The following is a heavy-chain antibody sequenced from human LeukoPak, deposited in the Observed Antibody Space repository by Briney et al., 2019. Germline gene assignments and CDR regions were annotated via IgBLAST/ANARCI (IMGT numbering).Heavy chain of an antibody. CDR3: TRGTGGASNDD. CDR2: IYHTGNT. V-gene: IGHV4-38-2*01. D-gene: IGHD4-11*01. Sequence: PSETLSLTCAVSGYSISSAYYWGWIRQPPGKGLEWIGSIYHTGNTYYKPSLKSRVTISLDTSKNQFSLKLSSVTAADTAVYYCTRGTGGASNDDWGHGTRLPVFS. J-gene: IGHJ4*01. CDR1: GYSISSAYY.